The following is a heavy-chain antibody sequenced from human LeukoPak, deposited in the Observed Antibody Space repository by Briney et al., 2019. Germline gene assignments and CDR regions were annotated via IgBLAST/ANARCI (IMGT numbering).Heavy chain of an antibody. CDR3: ARALGYDVLTGYNRGWFFDL. J-gene: IGHJ2*01. D-gene: IGHD3-9*01. V-gene: IGHV4-31*03. CDR2: IYYTGAT. CDR1: GVSISSGGYY. Sequence: SQTLSLTCTVSGVSISSGGYYWTWIRQHPAKGLEWLGYIYYTGATYYNPSVKSRLTLSVCTSENQFSLRLSSLTAADTAVYYCARALGYDVLTGYNRGWFFDLWGRGTLVTVSS.